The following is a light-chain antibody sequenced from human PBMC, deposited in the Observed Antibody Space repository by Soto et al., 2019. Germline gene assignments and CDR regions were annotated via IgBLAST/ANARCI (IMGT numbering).Light chain of an antibody. V-gene: IGLV1-40*01. CDR2: VNS. Sequence: QSVLTQPPSVSGAPGQRVTISCTGSNSNIGAGYDVHWYQQLPGTAPKLLIYVNSNPPSGVPDRFSGSKSGTSASLAVTGLQAEDEADYYCQSYDGGLSGSVFGGGTKLTVL. J-gene: IGLJ2*01. CDR1: NSNIGAGYD. CDR3: QSYDGGLSGSV.